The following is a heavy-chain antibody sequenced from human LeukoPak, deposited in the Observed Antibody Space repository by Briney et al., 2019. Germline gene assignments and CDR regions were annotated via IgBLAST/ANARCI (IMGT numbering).Heavy chain of an antibody. Sequence: SETLSLTCAVYGGSFSGYYWSWIRQPPGKGLEWIGEINHSGSTNYNPSLKSRVTISVDTSKNQFSLKLSSVTAADTAVYYCARVVQDYVWGSYRSNNWFDPWGQGTLVTVSS. D-gene: IGHD3-16*02. CDR1: GGSFSGYY. V-gene: IGHV4-34*01. CDR3: ARVVQDYVWGSYRSNNWFDP. CDR2: INHSGST. J-gene: IGHJ5*02.